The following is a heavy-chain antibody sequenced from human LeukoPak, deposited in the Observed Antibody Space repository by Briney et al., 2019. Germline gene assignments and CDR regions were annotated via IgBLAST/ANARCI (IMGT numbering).Heavy chain of an antibody. CDR2: INHSGST. V-gene: IGHV4-34*01. J-gene: IGHJ4*02. CDR1: GGSFSGYY. CDR3: ARHRSAPRNPFWSILFPPDY. D-gene: IGHD3-3*01. Sequence: PSETLSLTCAVYGGSFSGYYWSWIRQPPGKGLEWIGEINHSGSTNYNPSLKSRVTISVDTSKNQFSLKLSSVTAADTAVYYCARHRSAPRNPFWSILFPPDYWGQGTLVTVSS.